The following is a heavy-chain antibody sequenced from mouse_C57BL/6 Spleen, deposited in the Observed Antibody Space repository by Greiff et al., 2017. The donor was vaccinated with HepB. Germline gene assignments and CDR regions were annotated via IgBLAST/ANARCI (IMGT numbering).Heavy chain of an antibody. J-gene: IGHJ2*01. CDR1: GYTFTSYW. Sequence: VQLQQSGAELVKPGASVKLSCKASGYTFTSYWMQWVKQRPGQGLEWIGEIDPSDSYTNYNQKFKGKATLTVDTSSSTAYMQLSSLTSEDSAVYYCARGWDYWGQGTTLTVSS. V-gene: IGHV1-50*01. CDR3: ARGWDY. CDR2: IDPSDSYT.